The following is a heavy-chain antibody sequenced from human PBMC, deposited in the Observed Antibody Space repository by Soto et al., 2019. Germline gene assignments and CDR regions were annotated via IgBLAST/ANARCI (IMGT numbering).Heavy chain of an antibody. D-gene: IGHD3-9*01. CDR2: INHSGST. Sequence: SETLSLTCAVYGGSFSGYYWSWIRQPPGKGLEWIGEINHSGSTNYNPSLKGRVTISVDTSKNQFSLKLSSVTAADTAVYYCASGLSISYDILTGYYELYYYYGMDVWGQGTTVTV. V-gene: IGHV4-34*01. CDR1: GGSFSGYY. CDR3: ASGLSISYDILTGYYELYYYYGMDV. J-gene: IGHJ6*02.